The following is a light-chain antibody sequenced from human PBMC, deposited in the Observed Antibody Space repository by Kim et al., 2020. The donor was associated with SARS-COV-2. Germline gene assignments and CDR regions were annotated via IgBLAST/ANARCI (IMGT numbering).Light chain of an antibody. CDR1: SSDVGSYNR. CDR3: SSYTRSTWV. Sequence: QSALTQPPSVSGSPGQSVTISCTGTSSDVGSYNRVSWYQQPPGTAPKLMIYEVSNRPSGVPDRFSGSKSGNTASLTISGLQAEDEADYYCSSYTRSTWVFGGGTQLTVL. CDR2: EVS. J-gene: IGLJ3*02. V-gene: IGLV2-18*02.